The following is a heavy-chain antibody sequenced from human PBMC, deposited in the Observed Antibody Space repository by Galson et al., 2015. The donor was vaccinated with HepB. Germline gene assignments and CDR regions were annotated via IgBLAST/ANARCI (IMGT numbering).Heavy chain of an antibody. CDR2: ISISSSYT. Sequence: SLRLSCAASGFTFSNYYMSWIRQAPGKGLKWVSYISISSSYTNYADSVKGRFIIPRDNAKNSLYLQMNSLRAEDTAVYYWARGDGGYSYRHYYYYAMDVWSQGTTVTVSS. D-gene: IGHD5-18*01. CDR1: GFTFSNYY. CDR3: ARGDGGYSYRHYYYYAMDV. J-gene: IGHJ6*02. V-gene: IGHV3-11*05.